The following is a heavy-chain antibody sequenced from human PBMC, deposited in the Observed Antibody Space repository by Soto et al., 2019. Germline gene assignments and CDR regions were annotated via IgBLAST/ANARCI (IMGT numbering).Heavy chain of an antibody. D-gene: IGHD3-10*01. CDR1: GFTFSSYA. V-gene: IGHV3-23*01. CDR3: AKDLFTMVRGVINPFRPWYFDY. Sequence: GGSLRLSCAASGFTFSSYAMSWVRQAPGKGLEWVSAISGSGGSTYYADSVKGRFTISRDNSKNTLYLQMNSLRAEDTAVYYCAKDLFTMVRGVINPFRPWYFDYWGQGTLVTVSS. J-gene: IGHJ4*02. CDR2: ISGSGGST.